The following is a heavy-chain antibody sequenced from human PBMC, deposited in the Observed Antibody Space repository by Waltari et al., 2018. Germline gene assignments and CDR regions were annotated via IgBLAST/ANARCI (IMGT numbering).Heavy chain of an antibody. CDR1: GFTFSSYA. Sequence: QVQLVESGGGVVQPGRSLRLSCAASGFTFSSYAMHWVRQAPGKGLEWVAVISYDGSNKYYADSVKGRFTSSRDNSKNTLYLQMSSLRAEDTAVYYCVKGARYFDYWGQGTLVTVSS. CDR3: VKGARYFDY. CDR2: ISYDGSNK. J-gene: IGHJ4*02. V-gene: IGHV3-30*14.